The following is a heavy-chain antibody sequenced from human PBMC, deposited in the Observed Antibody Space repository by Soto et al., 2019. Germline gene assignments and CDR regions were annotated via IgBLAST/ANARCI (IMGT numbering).Heavy chain of an antibody. CDR2: ISSSSSSI. J-gene: IGHJ4*02. Sequence: PGGSLRLSCAASGFTFSTYSMNWARQAPGKGLEWVSYISSSSSSIYYADSVKGRFTISRDNAKNSLYLQMNSLRAEDTAVYYCARGDRIYWGRGTLVTVSS. CDR1: GFTFSTYS. V-gene: IGHV3-48*01. CDR3: ARGDRIY.